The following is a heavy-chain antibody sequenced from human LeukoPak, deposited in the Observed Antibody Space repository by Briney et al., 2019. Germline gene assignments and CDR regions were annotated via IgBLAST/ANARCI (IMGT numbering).Heavy chain of an antibody. Sequence: ASVKVSCKASGGTFSSYAISWVRQATGQGLEWMGWMNPNSGNTGYAQKFQGRVTMTRNTSISTAYMELSSLRSEDTAVYYCARAGWATVTTDFDYWGQGTLVTVSS. CDR2: MNPNSGNT. J-gene: IGHJ4*02. CDR3: ARAGWATVTTDFDY. D-gene: IGHD4-17*01. V-gene: IGHV1-8*02. CDR1: GGTFSSYA.